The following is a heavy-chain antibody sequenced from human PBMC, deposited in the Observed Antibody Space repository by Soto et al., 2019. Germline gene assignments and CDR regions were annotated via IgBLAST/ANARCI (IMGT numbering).Heavy chain of an antibody. CDR3: ARATAVADTIVYGLDV. V-gene: IGHV4-4*02. D-gene: IGHD2-21*02. J-gene: IGHJ6*02. CDR1: GDSISRRNW. CDR2: IHHSGST. Sequence: QVQLQESGPGLVKPSGTLSLSCAVSGDSISRRNWWSWVRQSPGQGLEWIGEIHHSGSTNYNLSLKSRVTISIDKSKNHFSLSLTSVTAADTAVYYCARATAVADTIVYGLDVRGQGTAVTVSS.